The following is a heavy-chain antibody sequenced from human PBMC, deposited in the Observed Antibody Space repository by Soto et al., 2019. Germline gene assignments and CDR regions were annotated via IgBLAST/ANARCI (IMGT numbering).Heavy chain of an antibody. D-gene: IGHD2-15*01. CDR1: GGSISSSNHY. Sequence: SETLSLTCTVSGGSISSSNHYWGWIRQPPGKGLEWIGSFYYSGSTYYNPSLKSRVTISVDTSKNQFSLKLTSVTAADTAVYYCARRYGGTFDYWGQGTLVTVSS. V-gene: IGHV4-39*01. J-gene: IGHJ4*02. CDR2: FYYSGST. CDR3: ARRYGGTFDY.